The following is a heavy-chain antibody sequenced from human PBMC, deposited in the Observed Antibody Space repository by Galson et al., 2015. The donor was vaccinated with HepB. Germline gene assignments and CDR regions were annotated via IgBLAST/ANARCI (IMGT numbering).Heavy chain of an antibody. J-gene: IGHJ4*02. CDR3: ARDRDLGPFKISYFDY. D-gene: IGHD3-16*01. CDR2: INAGNGNT. V-gene: IGHV1-3*01. CDR1: GYTFTSYA. Sequence: SVKVSCKASGYTFTSYAMHWVRQAPGQRLEWMGWINAGNGNTKYSQKFQGRVTITRDTSASTAYMELSSLRSEDTAVYYCARDRDLGPFKISYFDYWGQGTLVTVSS.